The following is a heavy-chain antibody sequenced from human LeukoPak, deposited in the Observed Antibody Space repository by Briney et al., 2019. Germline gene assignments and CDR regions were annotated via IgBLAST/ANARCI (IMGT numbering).Heavy chain of an antibody. J-gene: IGHJ4*02. CDR2: IKQDGSEK. V-gene: IGHV3-7*03. CDR3: VRDRGTYRPIDY. CDR1: GFTFSSYW. D-gene: IGHD1-26*01. Sequence: GGSLRLSCAASGFTFSSYWMSWVRQAPGKGLEWVANIKQDGSEKYHVDSVKGRFTISRDNAQNSLYLQMNSLRAEDTAIYYCVRDRGTYRPIDYWGQGTLVTVSS.